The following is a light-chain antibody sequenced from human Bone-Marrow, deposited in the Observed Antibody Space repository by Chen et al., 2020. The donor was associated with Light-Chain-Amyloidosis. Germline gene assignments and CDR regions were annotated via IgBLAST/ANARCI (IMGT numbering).Light chain of an antibody. CDR1: DLPTKY. Sequence: SYELTQPPSVSVSPGQTARITCSGDDLPTKYAYWYQQKPGQAPVLVIHRDTERPSGISERFSGSSSGTTATLTISGVQAEDEADDHFQSADSSGTYEVIFGGGTKLTVL. CDR2: RDT. J-gene: IGLJ2*01. V-gene: IGLV3-25*03. CDR3: QSADSSGTYEVI.